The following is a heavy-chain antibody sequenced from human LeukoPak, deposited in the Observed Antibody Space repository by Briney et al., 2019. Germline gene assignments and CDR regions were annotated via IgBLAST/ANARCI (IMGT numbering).Heavy chain of an antibody. J-gene: IGHJ3*02. CDR3: ARGGTLTGYTLPAFDI. Sequence: GGSLRLSCAASGFIFDDYGMSWVRQAPGKGLEWGSNINLNGGSIGYADSVKGRFTISRDNAKNSLYLQMNSLRAEDTALYYCARGGTLTGYTLPAFDIWGQGTMVTVSS. V-gene: IGHV3-20*04. CDR2: INLNGGSI. CDR1: GFIFDDYG. D-gene: IGHD3-9*01.